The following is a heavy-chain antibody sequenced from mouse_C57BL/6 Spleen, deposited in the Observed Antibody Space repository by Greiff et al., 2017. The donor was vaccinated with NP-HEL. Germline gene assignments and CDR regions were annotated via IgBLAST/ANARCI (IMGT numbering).Heavy chain of an antibody. V-gene: IGHV1-26*01. Sequence: EVQLQQSGPELVKPGASVKISCKASGYTFTDYYMNWVKQSHGKSLEWIGDINPNNGGTSYNQKFKGKATLTVDKSSSTAYMELRSLTSEDSAVYYCARIDYYDYVYWYFDVWGTGTTVTVSS. CDR3: ARIDYYDYVYWYFDV. CDR2: INPNNGGT. CDR1: GYTFTDYY. D-gene: IGHD2-4*01. J-gene: IGHJ1*03.